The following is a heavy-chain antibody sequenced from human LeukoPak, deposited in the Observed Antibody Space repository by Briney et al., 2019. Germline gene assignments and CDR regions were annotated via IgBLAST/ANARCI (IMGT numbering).Heavy chain of an antibody. Sequence: SETLSLTCTVSGGSISSSSYYWGWIRQPPGKGLEWIGEINHSGSTNYNPSLKSRVTISVDTSKNQFSLKLSSVTAADTAVYYCARATEWAFDIWGQGTMVTVSS. CDR1: GGSISSSSYY. J-gene: IGHJ3*02. V-gene: IGHV4-39*07. CDR3: ARATEWAFDI. CDR2: INHSGST. D-gene: IGHD3-3*01.